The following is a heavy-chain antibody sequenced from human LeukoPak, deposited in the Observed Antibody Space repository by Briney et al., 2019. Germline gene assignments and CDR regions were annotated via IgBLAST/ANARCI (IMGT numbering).Heavy chain of an antibody. J-gene: IGHJ6*02. Sequence: KPSETLSLTCTVSGGSISSYYWSWIRQPAGKGLEWIGRIYTSGSTNYNPSLKSRVTMSVDTSKNQFSLKLSSVTAADTAVYYCARAEGIAYYDSSGYYHYYYYGMDVWGQGTTVTVSS. CDR3: ARAEGIAYYDSSGYYHYYYYGMDV. CDR2: IYTSGST. D-gene: IGHD3-22*01. CDR1: GGSISSYY. V-gene: IGHV4-4*07.